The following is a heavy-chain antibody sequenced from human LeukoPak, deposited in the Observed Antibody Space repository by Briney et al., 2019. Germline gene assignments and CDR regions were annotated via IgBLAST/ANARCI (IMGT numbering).Heavy chain of an antibody. V-gene: IGHV3-23*01. Sequence: GGSLRLSCAASGFTFSSSAMSWVRQAPGKGLEWVSAISYIGDKMYYADSVKGRFTISGDNAKNSLYLQMNSLRAEDTAVYYCAVDYYDSSGYSIRFDYWGQGTLVTVSS. J-gene: IGHJ4*02. CDR3: AVDYYDSSGYSIRFDY. CDR1: GFTFSSSA. D-gene: IGHD3-22*01. CDR2: ISYIGDKM.